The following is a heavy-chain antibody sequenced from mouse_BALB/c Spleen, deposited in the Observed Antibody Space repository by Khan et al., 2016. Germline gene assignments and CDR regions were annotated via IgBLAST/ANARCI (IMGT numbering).Heavy chain of an antibody. CDR2: IWAGGST. Sequence: VELVESGPGLVAPSQSLSITCTVSGFSLTSYGVHWVRQPPGKGLEWLGVIWAGGSTNYNSALMSRLSISKDNSKRQVFLKMNSLHTDDTARYYCAGREDIWGQGTTLTVSS. D-gene: IGHD1-3*01. J-gene: IGHJ2*01. V-gene: IGHV2-9*02. CDR1: GFSLTSYG. CDR3: AGREDI.